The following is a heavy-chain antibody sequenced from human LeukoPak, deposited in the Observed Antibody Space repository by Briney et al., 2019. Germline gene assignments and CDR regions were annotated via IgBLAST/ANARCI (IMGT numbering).Heavy chain of an antibody. D-gene: IGHD5-12*01. J-gene: IGHJ4*02. CDR2: IKQDGSEK. CDR1: GFAFSSYW. Sequence: GGSLRLSCAASGFAFSSYWMSWVRQAPGKGLEWVANIKQDGSEKYYVDSVKGRFTISRDNAKNSLYLQMNSLRAEDTAVYYCARANPGDIVATFYFDYWGQGTLVTVSS. V-gene: IGHV3-7*01. CDR3: ARANPGDIVATFYFDY.